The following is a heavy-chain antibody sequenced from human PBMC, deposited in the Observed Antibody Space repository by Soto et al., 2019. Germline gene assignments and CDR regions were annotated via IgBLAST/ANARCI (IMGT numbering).Heavy chain of an antibody. Sequence: ASVKVSCKASGYTFTTYGINWVRQAPGQGLEWMGWISAYNGNTKSAQMLQGRVTMTTDTSTSAAYMELRSLRSDDTAVYYCARDLLEWSDARDGFDIWGQGTMVTVSS. CDR3: ARDLLEWSDARDGFDI. D-gene: IGHD1-26*01. CDR2: ISAYNGNT. J-gene: IGHJ3*02. V-gene: IGHV1-18*01. CDR1: GYTFTTYG.